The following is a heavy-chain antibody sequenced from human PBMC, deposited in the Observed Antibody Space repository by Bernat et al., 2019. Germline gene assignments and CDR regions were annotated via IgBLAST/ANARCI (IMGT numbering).Heavy chain of an antibody. CDR1: GFTFSSYA. D-gene: IGHD3-3*01. Sequence: VQLVESGGGLVQPGGSLRLSCAASGFTFSSYAMSWVRQAPGKGLEWVSAISGSGGTTHYADSVKGRFTISRDNSKNTLYLQMNSLRADDTAIYYCAKDSHYDFWNGYYPRNFDYWGQGTLVTVSS. CDR2: ISGSGGTT. CDR3: AKDSHYDFWNGYYPRNFDY. J-gene: IGHJ4*02. V-gene: IGHV3-23*04.